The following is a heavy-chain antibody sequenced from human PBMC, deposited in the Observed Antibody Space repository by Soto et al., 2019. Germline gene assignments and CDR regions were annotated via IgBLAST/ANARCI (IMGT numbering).Heavy chain of an antibody. CDR3: ARAVGGYCSSTSCYAGVGDYYYYYYMDV. Sequence: SETLSLTCTVSGGSISSYYWSWIRQPPGKGLEWIGYIYYSGSTNYNPSLKSRVTISVDTSKNQFSLKLSSVTAADTAVYYCARAVGGYCSSTSCYAGVGDYYYYYYMDVWGKGTTVTVSS. J-gene: IGHJ6*03. D-gene: IGHD2-2*01. CDR1: GGSISSYY. CDR2: IYYSGST. V-gene: IGHV4-59*01.